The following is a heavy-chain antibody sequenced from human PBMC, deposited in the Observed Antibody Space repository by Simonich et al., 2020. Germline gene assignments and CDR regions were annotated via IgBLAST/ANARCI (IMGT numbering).Heavy chain of an antibody. J-gene: IGHJ6*03. CDR2: INPNSGGT. Sequence: QVQLVQSGAEVKKPGASVKVSCKASGYTFTGYYMHWVRQAPGQGLEGVGGINPNSGGTNYAQKVQGRVTMTRHTSISTAYMELSRLRSDDTAVYYCARGALTGDYYYMDVWGKGTTVTVSS. CDR3: ARGALTGDYYYMDV. D-gene: IGHD7-27*01. V-gene: IGHV1-2*02. CDR1: GYTFTGYY.